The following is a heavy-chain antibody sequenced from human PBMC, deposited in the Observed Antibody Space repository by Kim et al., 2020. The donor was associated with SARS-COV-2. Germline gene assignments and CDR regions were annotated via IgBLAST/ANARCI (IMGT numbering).Heavy chain of an antibody. CDR2: ISSSSGKI. D-gene: IGHD6-13*01. Sequence: GSLRLSCAASGFTFSNYAINWVRQAPGKGLEWVSYISSSSGKIDYADSVKGRFTISRDNAKNSVYLQMNSLRDEDTAVYYCARDRSLGSTLYYYFDYWGQGALVAVSS. J-gene: IGHJ4*02. CDR3: ARDRSLGSTLYYYFDY. V-gene: IGHV3-48*02. CDR1: GFTFSNYA.